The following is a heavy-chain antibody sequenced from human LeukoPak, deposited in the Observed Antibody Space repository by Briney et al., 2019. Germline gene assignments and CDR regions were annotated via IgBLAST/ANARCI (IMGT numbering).Heavy chain of an antibody. V-gene: IGHV3-23*01. J-gene: IGHJ4*02. CDR1: GFHFKRYA. D-gene: IGHD3-16*01. Sequence: PGGALHLSCAASGFHFKRYALSGVRPAPGKGVEGVSAISGSGGSTYYADSVKGRFTISRDNSKNTLYLQMNSLRAEDTAVYYCAPIPVGGGYFDYWGQGTLVTVSS. CDR3: APIPVGGGYFDY. CDR2: ISGSGGST.